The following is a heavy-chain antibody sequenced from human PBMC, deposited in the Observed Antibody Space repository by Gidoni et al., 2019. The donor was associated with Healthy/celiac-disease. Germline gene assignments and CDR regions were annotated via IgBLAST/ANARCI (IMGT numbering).Heavy chain of an antibody. CDR3: ARNKYYYDSSGYWRATYGMDV. Sequence: EVQLVEFGGGLVLPGGSLRLSCAASGFHFSSYSMHWVRQAPGKGMEWVSDISSSSSTIYYADSVKGRFTISRDNAKTSLYLKMNSLRDEDTAVYYCARNKYYYDSSGYWRATYGMDVWGQGTTVTVSS. CDR2: ISSSSSTI. D-gene: IGHD3-22*01. J-gene: IGHJ6*02. V-gene: IGHV3-48*02. CDR1: GFHFSSYS.